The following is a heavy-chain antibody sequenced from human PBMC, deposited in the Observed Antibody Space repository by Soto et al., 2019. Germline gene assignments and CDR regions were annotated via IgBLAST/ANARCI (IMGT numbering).Heavy chain of an antibody. Sequence: SETLSLTCTVSPGSISGYYWSWIRQAPGKGLEWIGFIYYSGSPNYNPSLKSRVTISVDTSKNQFSLRLSSVTAADTAVYYCARERPDGCRLDPWGQGTLVTVSS. J-gene: IGHJ5*02. V-gene: IGHV4-59*12. CDR2: IYYSGSP. D-gene: IGHD6-19*01. CDR1: PGSISGYY. CDR3: ARERPDGCRLDP.